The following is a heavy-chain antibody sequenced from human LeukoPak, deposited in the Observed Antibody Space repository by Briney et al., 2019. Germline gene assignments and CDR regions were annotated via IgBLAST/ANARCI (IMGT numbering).Heavy chain of an antibody. J-gene: IGHJ4*02. CDR1: GYSISSGYY. CDR3: ARTDHESEDFDY. V-gene: IGHV4-38-2*02. CDR2: IYHSGST. Sequence: PSETLSLTCTVSGYSISSGYYWGWIRQPLGKGLEWIGNIYHSGSTHYNPSLNSRVTISMDTSKNQFPLKLSSVTAADTAVYYCARTDHESEDFDYWGQGTLVTVSS.